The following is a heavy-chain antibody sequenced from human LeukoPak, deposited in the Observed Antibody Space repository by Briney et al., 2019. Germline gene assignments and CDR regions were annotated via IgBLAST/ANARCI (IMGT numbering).Heavy chain of an antibody. Sequence: GGSLRLSCAASGFTFSSYGMHWVRQAPGKGLEWVAVIWYDGSNKYYAGSVKGRFTISRENAKNSLYLQMNSLTAGDTAVYYCSRVGSSGWPNYFDSSGQGTLVTVSS. CDR1: GFTFSSYG. CDR3: SRVGSSGWPNYFDS. J-gene: IGHJ4*02. CDR2: IWYDGSNK. D-gene: IGHD6-19*01. V-gene: IGHV3-33*01.